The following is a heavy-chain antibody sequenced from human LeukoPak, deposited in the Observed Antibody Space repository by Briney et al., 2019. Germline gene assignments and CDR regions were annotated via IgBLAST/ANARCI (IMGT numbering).Heavy chain of an antibody. V-gene: IGHV4-59*08. Sequence: PSETLSLTCTVSGGSISSYDWSWIRQPPGKGLEWIGYIYYSGSTYYNPSLKSRVTMSADTSMNQFSLKLSSVTAADTAVYYCARHRTSGWGLDYWGQGTLVTVSS. J-gene: IGHJ4*02. CDR3: ARHRTSGWGLDY. CDR2: IYYSGST. D-gene: IGHD6-19*01. CDR1: GGSISSYD.